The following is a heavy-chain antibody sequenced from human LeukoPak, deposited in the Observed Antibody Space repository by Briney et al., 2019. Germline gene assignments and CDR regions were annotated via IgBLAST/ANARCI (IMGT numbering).Heavy chain of an antibody. V-gene: IGHV4-30-2*01. J-gene: IGHJ5*02. D-gene: IGHD5-12*01. CDR1: GGSISSGGYS. CDR2: IYHSGST. Sequence: SQTLSLTCAVSGGSISSGGYSWSWIRQPPGKGLEWIGYIYHSGSTYYNPSLKGRVAISVDRSKNQFSLKLSSVTAADTAVYYCARGEVDIVNWFDPWGQGTLVTVSS. CDR3: ARGEVDIVNWFDP.